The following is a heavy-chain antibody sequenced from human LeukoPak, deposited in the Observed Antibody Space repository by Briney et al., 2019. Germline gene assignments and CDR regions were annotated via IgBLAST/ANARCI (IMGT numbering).Heavy chain of an antibody. CDR1: GYTLTELS. Sequence: ASVKVSCKVSGYTLTELSMHWVRQAPGKGLEWMGGFDPEDGETIYAQKFQGRVTMTEDTSTDTAYMELSSLRSEDTAVYYCARDAPDYYDSSGLPYFDYWGQGTLVTVSS. V-gene: IGHV1-24*01. CDR3: ARDAPDYYDSSGLPYFDY. D-gene: IGHD3-22*01. J-gene: IGHJ4*02. CDR2: FDPEDGET.